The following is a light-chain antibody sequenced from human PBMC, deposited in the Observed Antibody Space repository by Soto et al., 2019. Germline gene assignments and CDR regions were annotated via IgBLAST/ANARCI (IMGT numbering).Light chain of an antibody. CDR1: QSISRY. Sequence: IQLTQTPSSLSASVGDRVTITCRASQSISRYLNWYQQKPGKAPKLLIYAASSLLGGVPSRFSGSGSGTDFTLTISRLEPEDFAVYYCQQYRSSVFTFGPGTKVDIK. CDR3: QQYRSSVFT. J-gene: IGKJ3*01. V-gene: IGKV1-39*01. CDR2: AAS.